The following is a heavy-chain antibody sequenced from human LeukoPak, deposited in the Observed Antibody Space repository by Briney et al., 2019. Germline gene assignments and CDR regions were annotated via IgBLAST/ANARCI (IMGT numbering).Heavy chain of an antibody. V-gene: IGHV4-61*02. D-gene: IGHD4-23*01. CDR1: GDSINSGNYY. CDR3: ARGTGPLHGGRPDS. CDR2: IHSNGNT. J-gene: IGHJ4*02. Sequence: SETLSLTCTVSGDSINSGNYYWNWIRQPAGKGLEYIGRIHSNGNTQYNPSLKSRVTMSVDTSKNQFSLNLNSVNAADTAVYYCARGTGPLHGGRPDSWGQGTLVTVSS.